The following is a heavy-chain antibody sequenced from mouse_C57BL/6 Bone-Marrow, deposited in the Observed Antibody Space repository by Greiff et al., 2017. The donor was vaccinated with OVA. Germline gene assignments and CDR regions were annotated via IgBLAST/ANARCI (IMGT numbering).Heavy chain of an antibody. J-gene: IGHJ4*01. V-gene: IGHV5-12*01. CDR1: GFTFSDYY. CDR2: ISNGGGST. D-gene: IGHD1-1*01. Sequence: EVQLVESGGGLVQPGGSLKLSCAASGFTFSDYYMYWVRQTPEKRLEWVAYISNGGGSTYYPDTVKGRFTISRDNAKNTLYLQMSRLKSEDTAMYYCARHGYGSTPYAMDYWGQGTSVTVSS. CDR3: ARHGYGSTPYAMDY.